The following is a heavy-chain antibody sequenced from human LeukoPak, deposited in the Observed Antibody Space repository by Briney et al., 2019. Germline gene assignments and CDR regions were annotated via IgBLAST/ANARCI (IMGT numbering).Heavy chain of an antibody. V-gene: IGHV5-51*01. Sequence: GESLKISCKGSGYSFTSYWIGWVRQMPGKGLEWMGIIYPGDSDTRYSPSFQGQVTISAGKSISTAYLQWSSLKASDTAMYYCATTAYSYGFPFDYWGQGTLVTVSS. CDR2: IYPGDSDT. J-gene: IGHJ4*02. D-gene: IGHD5-18*01. CDR1: GYSFTSYW. CDR3: ATTAYSYGFPFDY.